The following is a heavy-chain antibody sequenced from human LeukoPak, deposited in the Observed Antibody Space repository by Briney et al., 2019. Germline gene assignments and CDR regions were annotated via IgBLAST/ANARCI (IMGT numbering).Heavy chain of an antibody. Sequence: ASVKVSCKVSGYTLTELSMHWVRQAPGQGLEWMGWISAYNGNTNYAQKLQGRVTMTTDTSTSTAYMELRSLRSDDTAVYYCARDPYSSGWYGDYWGQGTLVTVSS. D-gene: IGHD6-19*01. CDR2: ISAYNGNT. J-gene: IGHJ4*02. V-gene: IGHV1-18*01. CDR1: GYTLTELS. CDR3: ARDPYSSGWYGDY.